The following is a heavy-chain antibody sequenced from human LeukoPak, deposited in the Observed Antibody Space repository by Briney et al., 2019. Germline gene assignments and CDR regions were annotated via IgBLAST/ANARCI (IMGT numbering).Heavy chain of an antibody. J-gene: IGHJ5*02. V-gene: IGHV1-2*02. CDR2: INAHNGGT. D-gene: IGHD6-6*01. CDR3: AGHSSSSDGWFDP. Sequence: ASVKVSCKSSGITVTDYFIHWVRQAPGQGLEWMGWINAHNGGTNYAQKLQGRVTMTRETSINTVNMELTRLTSDVTAILYCAGHSSSSDGWFDPWGEGSLVTASS. CDR1: GITVTDYF.